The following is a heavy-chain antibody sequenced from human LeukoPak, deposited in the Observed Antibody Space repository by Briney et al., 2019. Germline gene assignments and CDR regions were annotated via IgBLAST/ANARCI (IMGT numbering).Heavy chain of an antibody. J-gene: IGHJ4*02. V-gene: IGHV3-21*01. CDR1: GFTFSTYT. D-gene: IGHD6-13*01. CDR3: ARAGSSRPNYYFDY. Sequence: GGSLRLSCTASGFTFSTYTMNWVRQAPGKGLEWVSSISSGSSYISYADSVKGRFTISRDNAKNSLNLQMNSLRAEDMAVYYCARAGSSRPNYYFDYWGQGTLVTVSS. CDR2: ISSGSSYI.